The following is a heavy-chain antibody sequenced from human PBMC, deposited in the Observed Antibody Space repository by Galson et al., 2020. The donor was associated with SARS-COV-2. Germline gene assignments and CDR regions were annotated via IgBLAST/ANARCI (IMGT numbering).Heavy chain of an antibody. V-gene: IGHV3-30*01. CDR2: ISYDGSNK. CDR1: GFTFSSYA. CDR3: ARDGATITMVRGIIGELFDY. D-gene: IGHD3-10*01. J-gene: IGHJ4*02. Sequence: GESLKISCAASGFTFSSYAMHWVRQAPGKGLEWVAVISYDGSNKYYADSVKGRFTISRDNSKNTLYLQMNSLRAEDTAVYYCARDGATITMVRGIIGELFDYWGQGTLVTGSS.